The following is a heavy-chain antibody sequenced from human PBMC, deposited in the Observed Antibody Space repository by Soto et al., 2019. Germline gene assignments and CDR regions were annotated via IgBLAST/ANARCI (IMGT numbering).Heavy chain of an antibody. J-gene: IGHJ4*02. Sequence: QLQLQESGPGLVKPSETLSLTCTVSGGSISSSSYYWGWIRQPPGKGLEWIGSIHYSGRTYYNPALKSRVPISVDTSKSQFSLKLSAVTAADTAVYYCARHMGSYSSGWYAPIFCDYWGQGTLVTVSS. CDR1: GGSISSSSYY. V-gene: IGHV4-39*01. D-gene: IGHD6-19*01. CDR2: IHYSGRT. CDR3: ARHMGSYSSGWYAPIFCDY.